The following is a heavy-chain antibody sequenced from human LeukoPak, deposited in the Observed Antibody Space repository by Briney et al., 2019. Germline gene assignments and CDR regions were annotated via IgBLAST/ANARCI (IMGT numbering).Heavy chain of an antibody. V-gene: IGHV3-21*01. D-gene: IGHD4-11*01. CDR3: AREEYSNYCFDY. Sequence: PGGSLRLSCAASEFTFSSHSMNWVRQAPGKGLEWVSSISSSGDYIYYADSVKGRFTISRDNAKNSLYLQMHSLRAEDTAVYYCAREEYSNYCFDYWGQGTLVTVSS. J-gene: IGHJ4*02. CDR1: EFTFSSHS. CDR2: ISSSGDYI.